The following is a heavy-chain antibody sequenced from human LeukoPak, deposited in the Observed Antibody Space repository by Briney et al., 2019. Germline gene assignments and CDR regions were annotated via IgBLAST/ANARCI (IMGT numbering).Heavy chain of an antibody. V-gene: IGHV4-39*07. CDR2: IYHSGST. J-gene: IGHJ5*02. D-gene: IGHD3-3*01. CDR1: GGSISSSSYY. Sequence: PSETLSLTCTVSGGSISSSSYYWGWIRQPPGKGLEWIGSIYHSGSTYYNPSLKSRVTTSVDTSKNQFSLKLSSVTAADTAVYYCAGAILEWLFAAYWFDPWGQGTLVTVSS. CDR3: AGAILEWLFAAYWFDP.